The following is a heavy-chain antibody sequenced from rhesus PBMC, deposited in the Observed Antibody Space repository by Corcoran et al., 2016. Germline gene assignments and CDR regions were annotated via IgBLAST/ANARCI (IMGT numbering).Heavy chain of an antibody. V-gene: IGHV4S14*01. CDR1: GYSLSSNYY. Sequence: QVQLQESGPGLVEPSETLSLTCAVTGYSLSSNYYWNWIRQPPGKGLEGIGSIYGSGRSNYLSPPLRSRVTLSVDTAKNQFSLKLNSVTAADTAVYYCAGDALDSWGQGVVVIVSS. CDR3: AGDALDS. CDR2: IYGSGRSN. J-gene: IGHJ6*01.